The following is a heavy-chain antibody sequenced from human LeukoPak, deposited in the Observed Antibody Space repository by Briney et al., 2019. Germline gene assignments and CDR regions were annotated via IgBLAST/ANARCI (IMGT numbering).Heavy chain of an antibody. CDR3: VRSVGGQIDY. D-gene: IGHD2-15*01. CDR1: GFIFSRYW. J-gene: IGHJ4*02. V-gene: IGHV3-74*01. CDR2: IDSDGSGT. Sequence: PGGSLRLSCAASGFIFSRYWIRWVRQAPGKGLVWVSRIDSDGSGTTYADSVKGRFTISRDNAKNTLYLQMNSLRVEDTAVYYCVRSVGGQIDYWGQGTLVTVSS.